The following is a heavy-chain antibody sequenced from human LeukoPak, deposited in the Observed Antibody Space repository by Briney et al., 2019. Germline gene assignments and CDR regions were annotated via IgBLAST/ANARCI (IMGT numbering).Heavy chain of an antibody. CDR1: GFTVSSSY. CDR3: ARAPITYAFDI. CDR2: IYSGGST. V-gene: IGHV3-53*04. J-gene: IGHJ3*02. Sequence: GGSLRLSCAASGFTVSSSYMSWVRQAPGKGLEWVSVIYSGGSTYYADSVKGRFTISRHNSKNTLYLQMNSLRAEDTAVYYCARAPITYAFDIWGQGTMVTVSS.